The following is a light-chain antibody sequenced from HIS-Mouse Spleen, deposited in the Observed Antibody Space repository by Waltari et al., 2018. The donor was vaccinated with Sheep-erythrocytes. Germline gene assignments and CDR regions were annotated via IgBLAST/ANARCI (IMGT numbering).Light chain of an antibody. Sequence: QSALTQPPSASGSPGQSVTISCTGTSSYVGGDNYVAWYQPHPGKAPKLMIYEVSQRPSGVPDRFSGSKSGNTASLTVSGLQAEDEADYYCSSYAGSNNWVFGGGTKLTVL. CDR3: SSYAGSNNWV. CDR1: SSYVGGDNY. CDR2: EVS. V-gene: IGLV2-8*01. J-gene: IGLJ3*02.